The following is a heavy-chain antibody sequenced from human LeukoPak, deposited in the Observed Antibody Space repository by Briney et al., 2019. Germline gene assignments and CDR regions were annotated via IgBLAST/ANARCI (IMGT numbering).Heavy chain of an antibody. J-gene: IGHJ4*02. CDR3: AKDVLRYFDWLSKYDY. Sequence: GGSLRLSCAASGFTFSTYGMTWVRQAPGKGLEWVSTISGSGGTTFYADSVKGRFTISRDNSKSTLYLQMNSLGAEDTAIYYCAKDVLRYFDWLSKYDYWGQGSRVTVSS. D-gene: IGHD3-9*01. CDR2: ISGSGGTT. V-gene: IGHV3-23*01. CDR1: GFTFSTYG.